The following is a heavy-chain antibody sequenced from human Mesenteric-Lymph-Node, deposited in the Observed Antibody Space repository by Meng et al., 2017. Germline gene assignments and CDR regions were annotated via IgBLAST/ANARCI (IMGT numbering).Heavy chain of an antibody. V-gene: IGHV4-39*01. Sequence: RVPEAGPGLVKPLQPLSLPCTVSGGSISSSSYYWAWIRQPPGEGLEWIGSVVYSGTTYYTSSLKSRVSISVDTSKNQFSLKLSSVTAADTAVYYCARHHHSPTFDYWGQGTLVTVSS. CDR1: GGSISSSSYY. CDR3: ARHHHSPTFDY. CDR2: VVYSGTT. J-gene: IGHJ4*02. D-gene: IGHD1-14*01.